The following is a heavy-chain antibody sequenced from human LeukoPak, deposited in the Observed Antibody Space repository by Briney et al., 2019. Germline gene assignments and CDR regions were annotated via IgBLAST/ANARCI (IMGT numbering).Heavy chain of an antibody. V-gene: IGHV4-34*01. D-gene: IGHD3-10*01. CDR2: INHSGST. Sequence: PSETLSLTCAVYGGSFSGYYWSWIRQPPGKGLEWIGEINHSGSTNYNPSLKSRVTISVDTSKNQFSLKLSSVTAADTAVYYCARPRFGGLNAFDIWGQGTMVTVSS. J-gene: IGHJ3*02. CDR3: ARPRFGGLNAFDI. CDR1: GGSFSGYY.